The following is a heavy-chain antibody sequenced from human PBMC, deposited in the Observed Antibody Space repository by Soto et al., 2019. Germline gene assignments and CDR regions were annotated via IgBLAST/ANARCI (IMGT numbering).Heavy chain of an antibody. CDR2: IYYSGST. D-gene: IGHD3-9*01. V-gene: IGHV4-59*12. Sequence: SETLSLTCTVSGGSISSYYWGWIRQPPGKGLEWIGYIYYSGSTNYNPSLKSRVTISVDTSKNQFSLKLSSVTAADTAVYYCARGRYYDILTGYFIFDYWGQGTLVTVTS. J-gene: IGHJ4*02. CDR1: GGSISSYY. CDR3: ARGRYYDILTGYFIFDY.